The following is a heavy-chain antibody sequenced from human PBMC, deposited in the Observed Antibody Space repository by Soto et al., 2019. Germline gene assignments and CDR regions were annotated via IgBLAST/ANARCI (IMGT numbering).Heavy chain of an antibody. V-gene: IGHV4-59*12. J-gene: IGHJ6*02. CDR3: ARDGEESPYYYYGMDV. CDR1: GGSISSYY. D-gene: IGHD3-10*01. CDR2: IYYSGST. Sequence: QVQLQESGPGLVKPSETLSLTCTVSGGSISSYYWSWIRQPPGKGLEWIGYIYYSGSTYYNPSLKSRVTISVDTSKNQFSLKLSSVTAADTAVYYCARDGEESPYYYYGMDVWGQGTTVTVSS.